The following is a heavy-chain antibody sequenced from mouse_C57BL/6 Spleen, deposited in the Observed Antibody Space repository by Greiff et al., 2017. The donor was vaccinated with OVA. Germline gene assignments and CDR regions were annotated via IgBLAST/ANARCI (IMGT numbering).Heavy chain of an antibody. V-gene: IGHV1-50*01. J-gene: IGHJ2*01. Sequence: QVQLQQPGAELVKPGASVKLSCKASGYTFTSYWMQWVKQRPGQGLEWIGEIDPSDSYTNYNQKFKGKATLTVDTSSSTAYMQLSSLTSEDSAVYYCARKATGTFDYWGQGTTLTVSS. CDR2: IDPSDSYT. CDR3: ARKATGTFDY. D-gene: IGHD4-1*01. CDR1: GYTFTSYW.